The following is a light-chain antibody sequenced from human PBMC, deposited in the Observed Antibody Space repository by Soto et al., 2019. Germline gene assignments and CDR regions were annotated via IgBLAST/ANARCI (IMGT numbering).Light chain of an antibody. V-gene: IGLV2-11*01. J-gene: IGLJ1*01. CDR1: SSDVGGYND. Sequence: QSALTQPRSVSWSPGQSVTISCTGTSSDVGGYNDVSWYQQHPGKAPKLMIYDVSKRPSGVPDRFYGSKSGNTASLTISGLQAEDEAGYYCCSYAGSYTYVFGTGTKLTVL. CDR3: CSYAGSYTYV. CDR2: DVS.